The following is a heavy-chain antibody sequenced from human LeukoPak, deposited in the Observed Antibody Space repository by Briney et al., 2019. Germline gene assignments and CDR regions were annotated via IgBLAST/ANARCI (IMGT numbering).Heavy chain of an antibody. V-gene: IGHV3-23*01. Sequence: GGSLRLSCAASGLSFSNYAMYWVRQAPGKGLEWVSAIGGSGGNIFYTDSVKGRFTISRDNSKNTLYLHMNSLRAEDTAIYYCARGGYDYGDYGVHYYYYMDVWGKGTTVTVSS. CDR3: ARGGYDYGDYGVHYYYYMDV. CDR2: IGGSGGNI. J-gene: IGHJ6*03. CDR1: GLSFSNYA. D-gene: IGHD4-17*01.